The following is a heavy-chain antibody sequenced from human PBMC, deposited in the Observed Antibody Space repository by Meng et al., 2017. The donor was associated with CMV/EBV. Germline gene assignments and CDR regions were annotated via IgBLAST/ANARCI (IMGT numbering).Heavy chain of an antibody. J-gene: IGHJ4*02. CDR1: GCSISSYY. CDR2: IYTSGST. V-gene: IGHV4-4*07. Sequence: QGLVQESGPGLVMPSAPLSLPSTVSGCSISSYYLSWIRQPAGKGLEWIGRIYTSGSTNYNPSLKSRVTMSVDTSKNQFSLKLSSVTAADTAVYYCARGGLYYYDSSGHFDYWGQGTLVTVSS. D-gene: IGHD3-22*01. CDR3: ARGGLYYYDSSGHFDY.